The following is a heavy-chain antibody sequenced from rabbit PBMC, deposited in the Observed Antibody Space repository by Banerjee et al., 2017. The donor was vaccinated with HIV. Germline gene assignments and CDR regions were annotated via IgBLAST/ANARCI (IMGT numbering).Heavy chain of an antibody. V-gene: IGHV1S40*01. Sequence: QSLEESGGDLVKPGASLTLTCTASGFSFSSGYWICWVRQAPGKGLEWIACITAGSGTTVYASWAKGRFTISKTSSTTVTLQMTSLTAADTATYFCARTYVGGYGYASNLWGPGTLVTVS. CDR2: ITAGSGTT. D-gene: IGHD6-1*01. J-gene: IGHJ4*01. CDR3: ARTYVGGYGYASNL. CDR1: GFSFSSGYW.